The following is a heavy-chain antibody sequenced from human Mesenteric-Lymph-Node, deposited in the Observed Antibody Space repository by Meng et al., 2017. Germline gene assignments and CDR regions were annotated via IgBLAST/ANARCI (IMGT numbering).Heavy chain of an antibody. CDR1: GRSMSSGELY. Sequence: VQRLGAGPGLVTPSHTLSLTCTVSGRSMSSGELYLSWIRQPPGKGLEWIGYIYYSGSTYYIPSLKSRVTISVDTSKIQFSLKLSSVTAADTVVYYCARGPTTYFDYWGQGTLVTVSS. D-gene: IGHD4-17*01. V-gene: IGHV4-30-4*01. CDR2: IYYSGST. CDR3: ARGPTTYFDY. J-gene: IGHJ4*02.